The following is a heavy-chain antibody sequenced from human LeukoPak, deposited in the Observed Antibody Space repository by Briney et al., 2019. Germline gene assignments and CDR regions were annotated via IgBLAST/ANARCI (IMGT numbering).Heavy chain of an antibody. CDR1: GYTFTSYD. CDR2: MNPNSGNT. D-gene: IGHD2-15*01. J-gene: IGHJ5*02. CDR3: ARGAGPRGVAATLNWFDP. Sequence: ASVTVSCKASGYTFTSYDINWVRQATGQGLEWMGWMNPNSGNTGYAQKFQGRVTMTRNTSISTAYMELSSLRSEDTAVYYCARGAGPRGVAATLNWFDPWGQGTLVTVSS. V-gene: IGHV1-8*01.